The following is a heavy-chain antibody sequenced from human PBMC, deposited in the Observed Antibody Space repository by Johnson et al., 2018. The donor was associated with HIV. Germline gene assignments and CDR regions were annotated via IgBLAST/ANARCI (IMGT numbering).Heavy chain of an antibody. Sequence: VQLVESGGGLVQPGGSLRLSCAASGFTFSSYAMSWVRQAPGKGLEWVSAISGSGGSTYYADSVKGRFTISRDNSKNTLYLQMNSLGGADTAVYYCARMKRGWYVVIDIWGQGTMVTVSS. CDR2: ISGSGGST. V-gene: IGHV3-23*04. CDR1: GFTFSSYA. J-gene: IGHJ3*02. D-gene: IGHD6-19*01. CDR3: ARMKRGWYVVIDI.